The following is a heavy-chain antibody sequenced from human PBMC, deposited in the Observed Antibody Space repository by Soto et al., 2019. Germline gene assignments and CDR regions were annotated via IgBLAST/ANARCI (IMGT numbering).Heavy chain of an antibody. CDR3: ARDGSSNGDYHNWFDP. D-gene: IGHD4-17*01. CDR2: IYYSGST. V-gene: IGHV4-59*01. CDR1: GGSISSYY. Sequence: SETLSLTCTVSGGSISSYYWSWIRQPPGKGLEWIGYIYYSGSTNYNPSLKSRVTISVDTSKNQFSLKLSSVTAADTAVFYCARDGSSNGDYHNWFDPWGQGTLVTVSS. J-gene: IGHJ5*02.